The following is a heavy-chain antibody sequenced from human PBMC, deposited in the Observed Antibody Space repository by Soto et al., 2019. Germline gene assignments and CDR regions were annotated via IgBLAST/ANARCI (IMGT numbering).Heavy chain of an antibody. CDR3: AGPTLPRLVFACEV. J-gene: IGHJ3*01. CDR1: GGTLKNQA. Sequence: QVRLVQSGAEVKKPGSSVKVSCKTSGGTLKNQAITWVRQAPGQGLEWMGGFLPPFNITNYAEKFQGRLTTTADEATRTSYMELGSVTAADPGVYFCAGPTLPRLVFACEVWGQGTMVTVSS. V-gene: IGHV1-69*01. D-gene: IGHD3-22*01. CDR2: FLPPFNIT.